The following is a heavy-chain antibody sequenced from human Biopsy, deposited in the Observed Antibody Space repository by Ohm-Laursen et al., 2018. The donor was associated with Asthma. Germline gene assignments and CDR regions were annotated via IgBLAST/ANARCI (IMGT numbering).Heavy chain of an antibody. J-gene: IGHJ4*02. CDR1: GGTFNTYV. V-gene: IGHV1-69*13. CDR2: INSVFGTT. Sequence: VKVSCKSLGGTFNTYVIGWVRQAPGQGLEWKGGINSVFGTTTYPQKFQDRVTITADDSTSTVYMELSSLRSEDTAVYYCARKAGSCISRTCYSLDFWGQGTLVTVSS. CDR3: ARKAGSCISRTCYSLDF. D-gene: IGHD2-2*01.